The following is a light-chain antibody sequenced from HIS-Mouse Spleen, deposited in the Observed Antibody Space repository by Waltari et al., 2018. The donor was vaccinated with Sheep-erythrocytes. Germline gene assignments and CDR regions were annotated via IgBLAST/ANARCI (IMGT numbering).Light chain of an antibody. J-gene: IGLJ1*01. CDR1: SSDVGGYNY. V-gene: IGLV2-11*01. Sequence: QSALTQPRSVSGSPGQSVTISCTGTSSDVGGYNYVSWYQQHPGKAPQLMIYDVSKRPSGVPDRFSGSKSGNTASLTISGLQVEDEADYYCCSYAGSYNHVFATGTKVTVL. CDR3: CSYAGSYNHV. CDR2: DVS.